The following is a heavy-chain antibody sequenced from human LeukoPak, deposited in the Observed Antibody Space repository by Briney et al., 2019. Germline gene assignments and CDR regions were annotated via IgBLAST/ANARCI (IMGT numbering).Heavy chain of an antibody. CDR3: ARTNDGDYYYGMDV. CDR2: IYYSGST. Sequence: SETLSLTCTVSGGSISSYYWSWIRQPPGKGLEWIGYIYYSGSTNYNPSLKSRVTISVDTSKNQFSLKLSSVTAADMAVYYCARTNDGDYYYGMDVWGQGTTVTVSS. J-gene: IGHJ6*02. CDR1: GGSISSYY. V-gene: IGHV4-59*01. D-gene: IGHD1-1*01.